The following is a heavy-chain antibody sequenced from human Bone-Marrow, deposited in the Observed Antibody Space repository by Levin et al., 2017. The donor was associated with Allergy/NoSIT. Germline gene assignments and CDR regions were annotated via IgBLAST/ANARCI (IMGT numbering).Heavy chain of an antibody. D-gene: IGHD3-10*01. V-gene: IGHV2-5*02. Sequence: ESGPTLVKPTQTLTLSCTLSGLSLTSRGLGVGWIRQAPGKALEWLAVIYWDDGKRYNPSLKRRLTITKDTSKNQVVLTMTNMDPVDTATYYCVRDYIGSGSYRRFDYWGQGALVTVSS. CDR1: GLSLTSRGLG. J-gene: IGHJ4*02. CDR3: VRDYIGSGSYRRFDY. CDR2: IYWDDGK.